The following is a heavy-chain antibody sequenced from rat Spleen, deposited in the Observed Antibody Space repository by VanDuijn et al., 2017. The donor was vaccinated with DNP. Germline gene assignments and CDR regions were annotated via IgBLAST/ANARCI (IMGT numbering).Heavy chain of an antibody. Sequence: EVRLVESGGGLVQPGRSLKLSCAASGFTFSDSAMAWVRQSPKKGLEWVATIIYDGSHTFYRDSVQGRFTISRDNAKSTLYLQMDSLRSEDTATYYCATFEGRDAWGRGTSVTVSS. J-gene: IGHJ4*01. CDR2: IIYDGSHT. V-gene: IGHV5-7*01. CDR1: GFTFSDSA. D-gene: IGHD1-11*01. CDR3: ATFEGRDA.